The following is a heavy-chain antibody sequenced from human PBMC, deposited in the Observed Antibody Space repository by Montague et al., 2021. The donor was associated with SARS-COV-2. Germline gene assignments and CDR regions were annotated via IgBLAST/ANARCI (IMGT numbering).Heavy chain of an antibody. D-gene: IGHD3-22*01. Sequence: SETLSLTCTVSGGSISSYYWNWIRQPPGKGLERIGYIYYSGRTNYNSSPKSRVTISVDTSKNQFSLKLSSVTAADTAVYYCARGGGSGYRYYFDYWGQGSLVTVSS. J-gene: IGHJ4*02. CDR3: ARGGGSGYRYYFDY. V-gene: IGHV4-59*01. CDR2: IYYSGRT. CDR1: GGSISSYY.